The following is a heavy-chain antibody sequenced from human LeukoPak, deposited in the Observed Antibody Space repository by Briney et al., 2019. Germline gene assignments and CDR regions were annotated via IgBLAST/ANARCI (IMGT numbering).Heavy chain of an antibody. CDR3: ARGLWSGYYLDY. J-gene: IGHJ4*02. CDR2: INHSGST. D-gene: IGHD3-3*01. Sequence: SETLSLTCAVYGGSFSGYYWSWIRQPPGKGLEWIGEINHSGSTNYNPSPKSRVNISVDTAKNQFSLKLSSVTAADTAVYFCARGLWSGYYLDYWGQGTLVTVSS. V-gene: IGHV4-34*01. CDR1: GGSFSGYY.